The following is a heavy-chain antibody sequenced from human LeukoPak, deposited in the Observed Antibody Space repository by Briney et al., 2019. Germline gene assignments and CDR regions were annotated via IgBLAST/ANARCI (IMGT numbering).Heavy chain of an antibody. Sequence: ASVKVSCKASGYTFTGYYMHWVRQAPGQGLEWMGWINPNSGGTNYAQKFQGRVTMTRDTSISTAYMGLSRLRSDDTAVYYCARGPYWKGSSGSPKAWFDPWGQGTLVTVSS. CDR1: GYTFTGYY. CDR2: INPNSGGT. D-gene: IGHD6-19*01. J-gene: IGHJ5*02. CDR3: ARGPYWKGSSGSPKAWFDP. V-gene: IGHV1-2*02.